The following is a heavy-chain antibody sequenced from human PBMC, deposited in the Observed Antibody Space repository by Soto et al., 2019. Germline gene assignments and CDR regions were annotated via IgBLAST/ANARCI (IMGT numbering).Heavy chain of an antibody. CDR1: GFTFSSYG. D-gene: IGHD1-20*01. CDR2: IWYDGSNK. J-gene: IGHJ3*02. CDR3: ARDARRGITGPNDAFDI. V-gene: IGHV3-33*01. Sequence: QVQLVESGGGVVQPGRSLRLSCAASGFTFSSYGMHWVRQAPGKGLEWVAVIWYDGSNKYYADSVKGRFTISRDNSKNTLYLQMNSLRAEDTVVYYCARDARRGITGPNDAFDIWGQGTMVTVSS.